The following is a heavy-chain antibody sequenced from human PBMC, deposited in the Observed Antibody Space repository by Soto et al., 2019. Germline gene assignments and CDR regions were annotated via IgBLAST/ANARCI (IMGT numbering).Heavy chain of an antibody. V-gene: IGHV1-69*01. Sequence: QVHLVQSGAEMKRAGSSVRVSCKGLGGTISSDAIRWVRQAPGRGLEWMGGIIPVIGAPNYGQRFQGRITVTADESTNSAYMELSSLRPEDTAIYYGARVQRYDSLTGSAPAYGMDVWGQGTTVTGSS. CDR2: IIPVIGAP. CDR1: GGTISSDA. J-gene: IGHJ6*02. D-gene: IGHD3-9*01. CDR3: ARVQRYDSLTGSAPAYGMDV.